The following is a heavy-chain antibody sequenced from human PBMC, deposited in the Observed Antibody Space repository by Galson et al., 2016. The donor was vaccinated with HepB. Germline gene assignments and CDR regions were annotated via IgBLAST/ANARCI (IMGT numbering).Heavy chain of an antibody. Sequence: SLRLSCAASGFTFSDYAMNWVRQSPGKGLEWVSAINGRGTSTYYADSVRGRFTISRDNSKTTLFLQMTSLRADDTALYYWAARVQIAWGQGTLVTVSS. CDR2: INGRGTST. D-gene: IGHD2-21*01. J-gene: IGHJ5*02. V-gene: IGHV3-23*01. CDR1: GFTFSDYA. CDR3: AARVQIA.